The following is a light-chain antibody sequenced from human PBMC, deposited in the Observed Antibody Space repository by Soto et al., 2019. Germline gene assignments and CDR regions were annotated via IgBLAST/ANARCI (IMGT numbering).Light chain of an antibody. CDR2: KAS. CDR3: QQYNGYPHT. J-gene: IGKJ2*01. CDR1: QSISTW. V-gene: IGKV1-5*03. Sequence: DIQMTQSPSTLSASVGDRVTITCRASQSISTWLAWYQQKPGKAPKLLIYKASSLRNGVPSRFSGSGSGTEFPLTIYSLQPDDFASYYCQQYNGYPHTFGQGTMLEIK.